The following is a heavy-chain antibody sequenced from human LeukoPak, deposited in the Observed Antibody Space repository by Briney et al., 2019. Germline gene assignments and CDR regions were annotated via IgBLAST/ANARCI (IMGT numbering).Heavy chain of an antibody. CDR1: GYTFTGYY. Sequence: ASVKVSCKASGYTFTGYYMHWVRQAPGQGLEWMGWINPNSGGTNYAQKFQGRVTMTRDTSISTAYMELSRLRSDDTAVYYCARSTVTPPYYFDYWGQGTLVTVSS. CDR3: ARSTVTPPYYFDY. J-gene: IGHJ4*02. V-gene: IGHV1-2*02. D-gene: IGHD4-11*01. CDR2: INPNSGGT.